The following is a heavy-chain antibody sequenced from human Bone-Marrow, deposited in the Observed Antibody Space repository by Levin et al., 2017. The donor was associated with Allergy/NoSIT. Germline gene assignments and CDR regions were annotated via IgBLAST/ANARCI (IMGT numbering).Heavy chain of an antibody. J-gene: IGHJ4*02. CDR2: INGDGSSA. CDR3: ARRHGSGNSYYFDY. Sequence: LSLPCAASGFPLRSYWMHWVRPAPGKGLVWVSRINGDGSSATYADSVEGRFTISRDNAKNTLYLQMNSLRAEDTAVYYCARRHGSGNSYYFDYWGQGTLVTVSS. V-gene: IGHV3-74*01. CDR1: GFPLRSYW. D-gene: IGHD3-10*01.